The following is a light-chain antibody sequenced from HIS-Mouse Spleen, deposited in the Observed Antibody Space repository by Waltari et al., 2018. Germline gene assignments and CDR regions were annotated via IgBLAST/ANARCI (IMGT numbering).Light chain of an antibody. CDR1: SSDVGGYNY. CDR3: SSYAGSYTYV. CDR2: EVS. V-gene: IGLV2-8*01. J-gene: IGLJ1*01. Sequence: QSALTQPPSASGSPGQSVTISCTGTSSDVGGYNYVSWYQQHPGKAPKLMIYEVSKLPAGVPDRFSGSKSGNTASLTVSGLQAEDEADYYCSSYAGSYTYVFGTGTKVTVL.